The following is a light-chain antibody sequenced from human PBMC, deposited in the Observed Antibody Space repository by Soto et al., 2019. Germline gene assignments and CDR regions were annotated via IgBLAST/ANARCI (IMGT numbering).Light chain of an antibody. CDR3: SSYTSSSTPVV. Sequence: QSVLTQAASVSGSPGQSITISCTGTSSDVGGYNYVSWYQQYPGKAPKLMIYDVSNRPSGVSNRFSGSKSGNTASLTISGFQAEDEADYYCSSYTSSSTPVVFGGGTKLTVL. J-gene: IGLJ2*01. CDR1: SSDVGGYNY. CDR2: DVS. V-gene: IGLV2-14*01.